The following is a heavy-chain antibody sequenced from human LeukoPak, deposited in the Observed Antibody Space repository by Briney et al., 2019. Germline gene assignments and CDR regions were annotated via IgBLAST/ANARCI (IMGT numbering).Heavy chain of an antibody. D-gene: IGHD6-13*01. J-gene: IGHJ4*02. V-gene: IGHV4-39*01. Sequence: SETLSLTCTVSGGSISSSSYYWGWIRQPPGKGLEWIGSIYYSGSTYYNPSLKSRVTISVDTSKNQFSLKLSSVTAADTAVYYCARQEYSSSHPLNYWGQGTLATVSS. CDR2: IYYSGST. CDR1: GGSISSSSYY. CDR3: ARQEYSSSHPLNY.